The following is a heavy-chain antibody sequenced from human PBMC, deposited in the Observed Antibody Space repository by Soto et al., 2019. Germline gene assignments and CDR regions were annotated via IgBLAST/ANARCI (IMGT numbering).Heavy chain of an antibody. Sequence: QVQLVESGGGVVQPGRSLRLSCAASGFTCSSYGMHWVRQAPGKGLEWVAVISYDGSNKYYADSVKGRFTISRDNSKNTLYLQMNSLRAEDTAVYYCAEGTGYSSSWLDFDYRGQGTLVTVSS. J-gene: IGHJ4*02. CDR1: GFTCSSYG. V-gene: IGHV3-30*18. CDR2: ISYDGSNK. CDR3: AEGTGYSSSWLDFDY. D-gene: IGHD6-13*01.